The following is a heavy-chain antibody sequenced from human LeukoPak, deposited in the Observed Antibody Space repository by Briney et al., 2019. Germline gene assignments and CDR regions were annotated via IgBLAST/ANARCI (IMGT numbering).Heavy chain of an antibody. CDR3: ARGYDFRSGHSSLFDF. CDR1: GYTFSNYE. D-gene: IGHD3-3*01. Sequence: ASVKVSCKASGYTFSNYEINWVRQATGQGLEWMGWMNPNSGNTGYAQKFQGRVTITRDTSISTAYMELSSLRSEDTAVYYCARGYDFRSGHSSLFDFWGQGTLVTVSS. CDR2: MNPNSGNT. J-gene: IGHJ4*02. V-gene: IGHV1-8*03.